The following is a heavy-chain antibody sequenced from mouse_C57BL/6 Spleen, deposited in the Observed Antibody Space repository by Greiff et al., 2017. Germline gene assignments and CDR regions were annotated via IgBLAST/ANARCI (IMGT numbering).Heavy chain of an antibody. CDR2: ISSGGSYT. CDR1: GFTFSSYG. CDR3: ASITRYFDY. D-gene: IGHD1-1*01. V-gene: IGHV5-6*01. J-gene: IGHJ2*01. Sequence: EVQVVESGGDLVKPGGSLKLSCAASGFTFSSYGMSWVRQTPDKRLEWVATISSGGSYTYYPDSVKGRCTISRDNAKNTLYLQMSSLKSEDTAMYYCASITRYFDYWGQGTTLTVSS.